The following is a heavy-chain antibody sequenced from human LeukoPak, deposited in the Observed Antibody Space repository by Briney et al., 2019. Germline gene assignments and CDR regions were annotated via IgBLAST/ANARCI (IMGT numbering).Heavy chain of an antibody. D-gene: IGHD2-2*01. J-gene: IGHJ4*02. CDR3: ARDLRGYCSSTSCYLFDY. CDR2: ISAYNGNT. V-gene: IGHV1-18*01. CDR1: GYTFTSYG. Sequence: GASVKVSCKASGYTFTSYGISWVRQAPGQGLEWMGWISAYNGNTNYAQKLQGRVTMTTDTSTSTAYMELNSLTSDDTAVYYCARDLRGYCSSTSCYLFDYWGQGTLVTVSS.